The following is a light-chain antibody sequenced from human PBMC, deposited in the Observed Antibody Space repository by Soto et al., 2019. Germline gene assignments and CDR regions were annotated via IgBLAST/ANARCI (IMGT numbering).Light chain of an antibody. CDR2: DAS. V-gene: IGKV3-11*01. CDR1: QSVDRY. Sequence: ETMLTQSPASLSLSPGERATLSCRASQSVDRYLAWYQQKPGQAPRLLIYDASNRATGIPARFSGSGSGTDFSLTISSLEPEDVAVYYCQQRSQWPPMTFGQGTRLEIK. J-gene: IGKJ5*01. CDR3: QQRSQWPPMT.